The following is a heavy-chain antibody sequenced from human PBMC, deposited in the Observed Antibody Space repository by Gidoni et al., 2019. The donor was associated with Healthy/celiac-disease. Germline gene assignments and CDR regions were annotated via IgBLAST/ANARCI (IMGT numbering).Heavy chain of an antibody. V-gene: IGHV2-5*02. CDR2: IYWDDDK. CDR1: GFSLSTSGVG. CDR3: AHRPDYGDYRYYYGMDV. D-gene: IGHD4-17*01. Sequence: QLTLKESGPTLVKPTQTLTLTCTFSGFSLSTSGVGVGWICQPPGKALEWLALIYWDDDKRYSPSLKSRLTITKDTSKTQVVLTMTNMDPVDTATYYCAHRPDYGDYRYYYGMDVWGQGTTVTVSS. J-gene: IGHJ6*02.